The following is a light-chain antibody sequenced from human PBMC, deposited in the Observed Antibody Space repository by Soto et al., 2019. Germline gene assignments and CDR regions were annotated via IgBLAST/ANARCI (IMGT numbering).Light chain of an antibody. J-gene: IGLJ2*01. V-gene: IGLV2-14*01. CDR3: SSYTSSSTFVV. CDR2: DVT. Sequence: QSALTQPASVSGSPGQSITISCTGTSSDVGAYNFVSWYQQHPGKAPKLMIYDVTNPPSGISNRLSGSKSGNTASLTISGLQTEDEGDYYCSSYTSSSTFVVFGGGTQLTVL. CDR1: SSDVGAYNF.